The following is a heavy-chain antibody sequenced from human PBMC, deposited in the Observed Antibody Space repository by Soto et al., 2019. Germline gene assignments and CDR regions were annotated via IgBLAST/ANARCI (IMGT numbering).Heavy chain of an antibody. J-gene: IGHJ5*02. CDR2: IRNKALSYAA. V-gene: IGHV3-73*01. CDR1: GFTFSDST. CDR3: AKDRRAYYYGSGSYSEHNWFDP. Sequence: PGGSLRLSCAASGFTFSDSTVHWVRQASGKGPEWVGRIRNKALSYAAAYAASVKGRFTISRDDSKNTAYLQMNSLRAEDTAVYYCAKDRRAYYYGSGSYSEHNWFDPWGQGT. D-gene: IGHD3-10*01.